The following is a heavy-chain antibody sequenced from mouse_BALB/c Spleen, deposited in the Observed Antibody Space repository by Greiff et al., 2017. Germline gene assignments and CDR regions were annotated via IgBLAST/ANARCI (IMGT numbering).Heavy chain of an antibody. D-gene: IGHD2-1*01. CDR3: NAWGGNYLPFDD. CDR1: GFNIKDYY. Sequence: EVQLHQSGAELVRSGASVKLSCTASGFNIKDYYMHWVKQRPEQGLEWIGWIDPENGDTEYAPKFQGKATMTADTSSNTAYLQLSSLTSEDTAVYDCNAWGGNYLPFDDWGQGTTLTVSS. J-gene: IGHJ2*01. CDR2: IDPENGDT. V-gene: IGHV14-4*02.